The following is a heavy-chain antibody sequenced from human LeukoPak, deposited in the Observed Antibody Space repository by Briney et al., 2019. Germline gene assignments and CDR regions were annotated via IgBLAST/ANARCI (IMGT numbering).Heavy chain of an antibody. J-gene: IGHJ4*02. Sequence: GASVKVSCKVSGYTLTELSMHWVRQAPGKGLEWMGGFDPEDGETIYAQKFQGRVTMTEDTSTDTAYMELSSLRSEDTAVYYCATAVGILGATPYYFDYWGQGTLVTVSS. V-gene: IGHV1-24*01. CDR1: GYTLTELS. CDR3: ATAVGILGATPYYFDY. D-gene: IGHD1-26*01. CDR2: FDPEDGET.